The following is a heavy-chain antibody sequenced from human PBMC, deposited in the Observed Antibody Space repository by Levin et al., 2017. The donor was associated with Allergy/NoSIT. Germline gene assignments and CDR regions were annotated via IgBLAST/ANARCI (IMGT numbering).Heavy chain of an antibody. CDR3: ARLAADPSVTTMGYYYYAMDV. D-gene: IGHD4-11*01. J-gene: IGHJ6*02. CDR1: GYSFSSYD. Sequence: GESLKISCKASGYSFSSYDINWVRQATGQGLEWMGWINPNSGNTGFAQKFQGRVTMTRVSSISTAYMELSSLTSEDTAVYYCARLAADPSVTTMGYYYYAMDVWGQGTPVTVSS. V-gene: IGHV1-8*01. CDR2: INPNSGNT.